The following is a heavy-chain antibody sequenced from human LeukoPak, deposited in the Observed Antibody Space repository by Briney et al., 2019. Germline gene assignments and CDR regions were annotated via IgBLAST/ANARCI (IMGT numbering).Heavy chain of an antibody. CDR3: ARDQGYGGLDY. CDR2: ISYDGSNK. Sequence: GVSLRLSCAASGFTFSSYAMHWVRQAPGKGLEWVAVISYDGSNKYYADSVKGRFTISRDNSKNTLYLQMNSLRAEDTAVYYCARDQGYGGLDYWGQGTLVTVSS. CDR1: GFTFSSYA. D-gene: IGHD4-23*01. J-gene: IGHJ4*02. V-gene: IGHV3-30*04.